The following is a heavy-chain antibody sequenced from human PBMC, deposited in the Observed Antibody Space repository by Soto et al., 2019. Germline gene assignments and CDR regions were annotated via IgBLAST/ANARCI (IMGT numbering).Heavy chain of an antibody. CDR2: IYPGDSDT. J-gene: IGHJ6*02. CDR3: ARVRYGMDV. CDR1: GHSFTGYW. V-gene: IGHV5-51*01. Sequence: RESLTISWTSSGHSFTGYWIGWVRQMPGKGLEWMGIIYPGDSDTRYSPSFQGQVTISADKSISTAYLQWSSLKASDTAMYYCARVRYGMDVWGQGTTVTVSS. D-gene: IGHD3-10*01.